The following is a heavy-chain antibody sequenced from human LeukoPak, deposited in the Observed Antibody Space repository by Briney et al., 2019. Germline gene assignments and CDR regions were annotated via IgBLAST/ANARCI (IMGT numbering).Heavy chain of an antibody. CDR3: ASVGIAALVPDY. V-gene: IGHV4-31*03. D-gene: IGHD6-13*01. CDR1: GGSISSGGSY. J-gene: IGHJ4*02. CDR2: IYYSGST. Sequence: SETLSLTCTVSGGSISSGGSYWSWIRQHPGKGLEWIGYIYYSGSTYYNPSLKSRVTISVDTSKNQFSLKLSSVTAADTAVYYCASVGIAALVPDYWGQGTLVTVSS.